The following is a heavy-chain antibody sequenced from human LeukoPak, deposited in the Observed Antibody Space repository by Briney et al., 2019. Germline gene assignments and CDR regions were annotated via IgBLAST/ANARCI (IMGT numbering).Heavy chain of an antibody. CDR2: IIPILGIA. V-gene: IGHV1-69*04. CDR1: GCTFSSYA. J-gene: IGHJ3*02. CDR3: ARATVPEAFDI. D-gene: IGHD4-17*01. Sequence: GASVKVSCKASGCTFSSYAISWVRQAPGQGLEWMGRIIPILGIANYAQKFQGRVTITADKSTSTAYMELSSLRSEDTAVYYCARATVPEAFDIWGQGTMVTVSS.